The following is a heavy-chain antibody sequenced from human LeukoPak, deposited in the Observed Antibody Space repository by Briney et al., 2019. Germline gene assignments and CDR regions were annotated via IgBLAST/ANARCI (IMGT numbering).Heavy chain of an antibody. CDR3: ARNDYGDSTFDY. D-gene: IGHD4-17*01. V-gene: IGHV3-74*01. CDR1: GFTFTTYG. J-gene: IGHJ4*02. Sequence: PGGSLRLSCAASGFTFTTYGMHWVRQAPGKGLVWVSRIMSDGRNTYADSVKGRFTISRDTAKNSLYLQMNSLRAEDTAVYYCARNDYGDSTFDYWGQGTLVTVSS. CDR2: IMSDGRNT.